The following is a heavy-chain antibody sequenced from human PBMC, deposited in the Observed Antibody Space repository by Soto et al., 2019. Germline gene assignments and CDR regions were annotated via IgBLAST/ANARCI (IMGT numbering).Heavy chain of an antibody. CDR3: AREKVSD. V-gene: IGHV3-74*01. CDR1: GFTFSSYW. J-gene: IGHJ3*01. Sequence: GGSLRLSCAASGFTFSSYWMHWVRQAPGKGLVWVSRINSDGSITTYADSVKGRFIIFRDNAKNTLYLQMNSLRAEDTAMYYCAREKVSDWGQGTMVTVSS. CDR2: INSDGSIT.